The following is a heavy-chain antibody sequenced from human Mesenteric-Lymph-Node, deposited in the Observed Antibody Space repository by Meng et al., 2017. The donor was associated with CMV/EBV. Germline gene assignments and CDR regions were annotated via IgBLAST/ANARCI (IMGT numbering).Heavy chain of an antibody. CDR3: AKDRGIFGVVTTDFDY. D-gene: IGHD3-3*01. Sequence: GESLKISCAASGFTFSGSPMYWVRQASGKGLEWVGRISAKADGYATTYAASVKGRFTISRDNSKNTLYLQMNSLRAEDTAVYYCAKDRGIFGVVTTDFDYWGQGTLVTVSS. CDR2: ISAKADGYAT. V-gene: IGHV3-73*01. J-gene: IGHJ4*02. CDR1: GFTFSGSP.